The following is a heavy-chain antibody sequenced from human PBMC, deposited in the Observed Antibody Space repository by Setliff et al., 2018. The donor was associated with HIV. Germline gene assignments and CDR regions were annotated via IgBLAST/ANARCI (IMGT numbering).Heavy chain of an antibody. CDR1: GGSINSGSYY. V-gene: IGHV4-61*09. CDR3: ARAPYYDFWSGYFSLTNLHVFDI. CDR2: IYTSGST. J-gene: IGHJ3*02. Sequence: SETLSLTCTVSGGSINSGSYYWSWIRQPAGKGLEWIGHIYTSGSTNYNPSLKSGVTISVDTSKNQFSLKLTSVTAADTAVYYCARAPYYDFWSGYFSLTNLHVFDIWGQGTMVTVSS. D-gene: IGHD3-3*01.